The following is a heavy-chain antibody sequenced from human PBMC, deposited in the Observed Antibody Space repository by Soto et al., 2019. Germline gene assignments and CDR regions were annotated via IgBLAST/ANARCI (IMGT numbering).Heavy chain of an antibody. D-gene: IGHD5-18*01. CDR1: GFTFSSYA. Sequence: GGSLRLSCAASGFTFSSYAMHWVRQAPGKGLEWVAVISYDGSNKYYADSVKGRFTISRDNSKNTLYLQMNSLRAEDTAVYYCASTHYSYGYFDYWGQGTLVT. CDR2: ISYDGSNK. V-gene: IGHV3-30-3*01. J-gene: IGHJ4*02. CDR3: ASTHYSYGYFDY.